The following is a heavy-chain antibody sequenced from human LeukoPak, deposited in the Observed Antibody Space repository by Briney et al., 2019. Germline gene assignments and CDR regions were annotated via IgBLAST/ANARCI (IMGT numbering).Heavy chain of an antibody. D-gene: IGHD1-26*01. CDR3: ARLGRYSGSRGAFDI. CDR1: GYTFTSYG. CDR2: ISAYNGNT. V-gene: IGHV1-18*01. J-gene: IGHJ3*02. Sequence: ASVKVSCKASGYTFTSYGISWVRQAPGQGLERMGWISAYNGNTNYAQKLQGRVTMTTDTSTSTAYMELRSLRSDDAAVYYCARLGRYSGSRGAFDIWGQGTMVTVSS.